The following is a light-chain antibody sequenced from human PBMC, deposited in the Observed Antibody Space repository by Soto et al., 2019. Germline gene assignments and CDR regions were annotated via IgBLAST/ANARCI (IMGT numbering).Light chain of an antibody. Sequence: QSVLTQPPSASGTPGQRITISCSGSNSNIGGNTVNWYQQLPGTAPKLLIYSNAQRPSGVPDRFFGSKSDTSASLAISGLQSDDEADYYCATWDDSLHGVVFGGGTKLPVL. V-gene: IGLV1-44*01. CDR3: ATWDDSLHGVV. CDR1: NSNIGGNT. J-gene: IGLJ3*02. CDR2: SNA.